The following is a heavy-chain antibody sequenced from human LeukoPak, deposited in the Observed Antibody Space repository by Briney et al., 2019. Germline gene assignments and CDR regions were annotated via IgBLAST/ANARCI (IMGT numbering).Heavy chain of an antibody. CDR3: ARVSGGSPYNYYGMDV. CDR2: ISYDGSNK. V-gene: IGHV3-30*03. CDR1: GFTFSSYG. J-gene: IGHJ6*02. D-gene: IGHD6-25*01. Sequence: GRSLRLSCAASGFTFSSYGMHWVREAPGKGLEWVAVISYDGSNKYYADSVKGRFTISRDNSKNTLYLQMNSLRAEDTAVYYCARVSGGSPYNYYGMDVWGQGTTVTVSS.